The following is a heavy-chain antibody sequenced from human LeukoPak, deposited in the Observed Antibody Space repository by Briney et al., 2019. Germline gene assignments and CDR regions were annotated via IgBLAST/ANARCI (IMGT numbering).Heavy chain of an antibody. CDR1: GYTFTSYY. Sequence: ASVKVSCKASGYTFTSYYMHWVRQAPGQGLEWMGIINPSGGSTSYAQKFQGRVTMTRDTSTSTAYMELRSLRSDDTAVYYCARDEYSYGSDYWGQGTLVTVSS. V-gene: IGHV1-46*01. D-gene: IGHD5-18*01. CDR3: ARDEYSYGSDY. CDR2: INPSGGST. J-gene: IGHJ4*02.